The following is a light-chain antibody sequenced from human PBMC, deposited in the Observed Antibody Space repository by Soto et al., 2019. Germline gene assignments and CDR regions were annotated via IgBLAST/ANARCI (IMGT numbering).Light chain of an antibody. CDR2: GAS. J-gene: IGKJ5*01. V-gene: IGKV3-20*01. CDR1: QSVSSSY. CDR3: QQYDTSPPNT. Sequence: EIVLTQSPDTLSLSPGERATLSCRASQSVSSSYLAWYQQKPGQAPRLLIYGASSRATGIPDRFSGSGSGTDFTLTISRLETEDLAVYFCQQYDTSPPNTFGQGTRLEIK.